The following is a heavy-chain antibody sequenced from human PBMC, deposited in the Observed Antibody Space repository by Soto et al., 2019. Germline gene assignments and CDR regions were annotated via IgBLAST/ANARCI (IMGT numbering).Heavy chain of an antibody. Sequence: SETLSLTCAVYGGSFSGYYWSWIRQPPGKGLEWIGEINHSGSTNYNPSLKSRVTISVDTSKNQFSLKLSSVTAADTAVYYCAYGVERTNYFDYWGQGTLVTVSS. CDR3: AYGVERTNYFDY. CDR2: INHSGST. D-gene: IGHD3-3*01. CDR1: GGSFSGYY. J-gene: IGHJ4*02. V-gene: IGHV4-34*01.